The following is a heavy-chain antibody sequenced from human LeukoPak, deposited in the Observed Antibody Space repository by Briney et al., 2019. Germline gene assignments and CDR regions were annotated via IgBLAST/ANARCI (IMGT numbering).Heavy chain of an antibody. CDR3: ARDLGSEYSSLVEAFDI. CDR1: GFTFSSYS. Sequence: GGSLRLSCAASGFTFSSYSMNWVRQAPGKGLEWVSYISSSSSTIYYADSVKGRFTISRDNAKNSLYLQMNSLRAEDTAVYYCARDLGSEYSSLVEAFDIWGQGTMVTVSS. D-gene: IGHD6-6*01. J-gene: IGHJ3*02. CDR2: ISSSSSTI. V-gene: IGHV3-48*01.